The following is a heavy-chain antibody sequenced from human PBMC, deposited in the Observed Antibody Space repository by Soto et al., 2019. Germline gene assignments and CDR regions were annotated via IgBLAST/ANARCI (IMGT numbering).Heavy chain of an antibody. CDR3: AKDNYYDSSGYYYADNYFDY. CDR1: GFTFSSYA. V-gene: IGHV3-23*01. Sequence: GGSLRLSCAASGFTFSSYAMSWVRQAPGKGLEWVSAISGSGGSTYYADSVKGRFTISRDNSKNTLYLQMNSLRAEDTAVYYCAKDNYYDSSGYYYADNYFDYWGQGTLVTVSS. D-gene: IGHD3-22*01. J-gene: IGHJ4*02. CDR2: ISGSGGST.